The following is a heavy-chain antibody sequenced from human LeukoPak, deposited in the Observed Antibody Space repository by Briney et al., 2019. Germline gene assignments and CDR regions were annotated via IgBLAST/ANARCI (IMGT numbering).Heavy chain of an antibody. V-gene: IGHV4-39*07. CDR3: ARVGYVPYYGMDV. CDR1: GGSISSSSHY. J-gene: IGHJ6*02. CDR2: IYYSGST. D-gene: IGHD5-12*01. Sequence: SETLSLTCIVSGGSISSSSHYWGWIRQPPGKGLEWIGSIYYSGSTYYSPSLKSRVTISVDTSKNQFSLKLSSVTAADTAVYYCARVGYVPYYGMDVWGQGTTVTVSS.